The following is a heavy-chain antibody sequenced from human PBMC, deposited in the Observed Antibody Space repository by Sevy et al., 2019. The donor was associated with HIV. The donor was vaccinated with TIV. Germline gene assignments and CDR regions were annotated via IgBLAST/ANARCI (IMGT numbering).Heavy chain of an antibody. D-gene: IGHD6-19*01. CDR3: TTYLKSRWLSALLDY. V-gene: IGHV3-15*01. CDR2: IKSKTDGGTT. J-gene: IGHJ4*02. Sequence: GGSLRLSCAASGFTFSNAWMSWVRQAPGKGLEWVGRIKSKTDGGTTDYAAPVKGRFTISRDDSKNTLYLQMYSLKIEDTAMYSGTTYLKSRWLSALLDYYGLGTLVTVSS. CDR1: GFTFSNAW.